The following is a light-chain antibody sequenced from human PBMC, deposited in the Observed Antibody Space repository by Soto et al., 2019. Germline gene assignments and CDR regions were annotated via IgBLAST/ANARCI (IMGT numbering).Light chain of an antibody. CDR1: QRLSASD. CDR3: QQYGSSPLIT. J-gene: IGKJ5*01. V-gene: IGKV3-20*01. Sequence: EIVWTQSPGTLSLSPGERATLSCRASQRLSASDIAWYQQKPCQAPKFLIYGVSSRATGIPDRFSGSGSGTDFTPTISRLEPEDFAVYHGQQYGSSPLITVGQGTRLEIK. CDR2: GVS.